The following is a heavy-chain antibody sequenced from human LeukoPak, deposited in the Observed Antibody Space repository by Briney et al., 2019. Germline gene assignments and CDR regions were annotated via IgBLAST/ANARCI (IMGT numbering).Heavy chain of an antibody. CDR1: GFIFSSYA. D-gene: IGHD2-21*01. J-gene: IGHJ4*02. V-gene: IGHV3-23*01. CDR3: AKDFRIGYSAHFDY. Sequence: GSLRLSCAASGFIFSSYAMTWVRQAPGKGLEWVSATSGSGGTTYYADSVKGRFSISRDNSKNTLYLQMDSLRGEDTAVYYCAKDFRIGYSAHFDYWGQGALVTVSS. CDR2: TSGSGGTT.